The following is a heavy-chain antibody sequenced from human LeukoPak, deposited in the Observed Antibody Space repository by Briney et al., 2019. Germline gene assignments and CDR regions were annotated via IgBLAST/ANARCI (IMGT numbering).Heavy chain of an antibody. CDR2: ISYDGSNK. CDR3: ARPATVVTHFDY. V-gene: IGHV3-30-3*01. D-gene: IGHD4-23*01. J-gene: IGHJ4*02. Sequence: GGSLRLSCAASGFTFSSYAMHWVRQAPGKGLEWVAVISYDGSNKYYADSVKGRFTISRDNSKNTLYLQMNSLRAEDTAVYYCARPATVVTHFDYWGQGTLVTVSS. CDR1: GFTFSSYA.